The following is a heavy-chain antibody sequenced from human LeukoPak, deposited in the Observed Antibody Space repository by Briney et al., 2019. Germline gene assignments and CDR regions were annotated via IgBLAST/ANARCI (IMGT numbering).Heavy chain of an antibody. V-gene: IGHV3-23*01. D-gene: IGHD2-21*02. J-gene: IGHJ5*02. CDR1: GFTFSSYA. CDR3: ARGGIVVVTAPFDP. Sequence: PGGSLRLSCAASGFTFSSYAMSWVRQAPGKGLEWVSAISGSGGSTYYADSVKGRFTISRDNSKNTLYLQMNSLRAEDTAVYYCARGGIVVVTAPFDPWGQGTLVTVSS. CDR2: ISGSGGST.